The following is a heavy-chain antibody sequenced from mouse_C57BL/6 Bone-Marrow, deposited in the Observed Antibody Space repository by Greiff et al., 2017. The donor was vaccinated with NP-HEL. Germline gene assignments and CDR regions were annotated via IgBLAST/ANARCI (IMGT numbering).Heavy chain of an antibody. D-gene: IGHD2-12*01. CDR1: GFSFNTYA. V-gene: IGHV10-1*01. Sequence: EVKLVESGGGLVQPKGSLKLSCAASGFSFNTYAMNWVRQAPGKGLEWVARIRSKSNNYATYYADSVKDRFTISRDYSESMLYLQMNNLKTEYSAMYYCVRAYYSHSFSDYWGQGTSVTVSS. J-gene: IGHJ4*01. CDR2: IRSKSNNYAT. CDR3: VRAYYSHSFSDY.